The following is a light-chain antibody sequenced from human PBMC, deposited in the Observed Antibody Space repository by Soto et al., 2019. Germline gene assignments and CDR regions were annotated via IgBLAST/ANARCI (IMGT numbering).Light chain of an antibody. Sequence: EIVLTQSPATLSLSLGERATLSCRASLSVNSYLVWYQQKPGQAPRLLIYDASNRATGIPARFSGSGSGTDFTLTISRLEPDDFAVYYCQQRDNWLEGFTFGPGTKVDIK. J-gene: IGKJ3*01. CDR1: LSVNSY. CDR2: DAS. V-gene: IGKV3-11*01. CDR3: QQRDNWLEGFT.